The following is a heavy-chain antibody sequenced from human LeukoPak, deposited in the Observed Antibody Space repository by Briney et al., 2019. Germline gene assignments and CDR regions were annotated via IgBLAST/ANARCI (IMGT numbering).Heavy chain of an antibody. D-gene: IGHD3-22*01. J-gene: IGHJ2*01. CDR3: ASTVVVRNSFDL. V-gene: IGHV4-59*01. CDR2: IYYSAST. CDR1: GGSISSYY. Sequence: SETLSLTCTVSGGSISSYYWSWIRQPPGKGLEWIGYIYYSASTNYSPSLKGRVSMSVDTSKNQSSLKLSSVTAADTGVYYCASTVVVRNSFDLWGRGTLVTVSS.